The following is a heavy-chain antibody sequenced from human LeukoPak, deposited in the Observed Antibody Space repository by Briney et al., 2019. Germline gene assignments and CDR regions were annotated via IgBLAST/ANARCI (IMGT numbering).Heavy chain of an antibody. CDR1: GFTFSSHS. CDR2: VSSSSGTI. V-gene: IGHV3-48*01. CDR3: ALRAPFKPFDY. D-gene: IGHD2/OR15-2a*01. J-gene: IGHJ4*02. Sequence: GGSLRLSCAASGFTFSSHSMNWVRQAPGKGLEWVSYVSSSSGTIYYADSVKGRFTISRDNAKNSLYLQMNSLRAEDTAVYYCALRAPFKPFDYWGQGTLVTVSS.